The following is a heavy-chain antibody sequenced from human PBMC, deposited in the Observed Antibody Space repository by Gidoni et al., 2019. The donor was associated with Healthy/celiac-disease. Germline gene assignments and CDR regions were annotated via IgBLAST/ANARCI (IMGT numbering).Heavy chain of an antibody. CDR1: GGSISSSSYY. CDR3: ARRSGESSSWSFEKYFQH. Sequence: QLQLQESGPGLVKPSETLSLTCTVSGGSISSSSYYWGWIRQPPGKGLEWIGSIYYSGSTYYNPSLKSRGTISVDTSKNQFSLKLSSVTAADTAVYYCARRSGESSSWSFEKYFQHWGQGTLVTVSS. V-gene: IGHV4-39*01. CDR2: IYYSGST. J-gene: IGHJ1*01. D-gene: IGHD6-13*01.